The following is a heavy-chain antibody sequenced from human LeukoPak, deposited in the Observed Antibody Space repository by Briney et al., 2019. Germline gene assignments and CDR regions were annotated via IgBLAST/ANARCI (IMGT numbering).Heavy chain of an antibody. CDR2: ISGSGSTT. V-gene: IGHV3-23*01. CDR3: ARGSRPVVAANSFDY. J-gene: IGHJ4*02. D-gene: IGHD2-15*01. Sequence: GGSLRLSCAASGFTFSSYAMSWVRQAPGKGLEWVSVISGSGSTTYYADSVKGRFTISRDNSKNTLYLQVNSLRAEDTAVYYCARGSRPVVAANSFDYWGQGTLVTVSS. CDR1: GFTFSSYA.